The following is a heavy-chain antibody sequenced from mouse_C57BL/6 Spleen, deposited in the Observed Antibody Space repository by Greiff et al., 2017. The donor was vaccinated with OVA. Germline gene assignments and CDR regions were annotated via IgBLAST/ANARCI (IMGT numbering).Heavy chain of an antibody. Sequence: EVQLVESEGGLVQPGSSMKLSCTASGFTFSDYYMAWVRQVPEKGLEWVANINYDGSSTYYLDSLKSRFIISRDNAKNILYLQMSSLKSEDTATYYCAREPPLTTGDWYFDVWGTGTTVTVSS. J-gene: IGHJ1*03. CDR2: INYDGSST. V-gene: IGHV5-16*01. CDR3: AREPPLTTGDWYFDV. CDR1: GFTFSDYY. D-gene: IGHD1-1*01.